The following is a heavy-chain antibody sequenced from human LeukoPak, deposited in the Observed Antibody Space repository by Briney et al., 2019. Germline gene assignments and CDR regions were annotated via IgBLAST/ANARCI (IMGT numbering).Heavy chain of an antibody. D-gene: IGHD5-18*01. Sequence: ASVKVSCKASGGTFSSYAISWVRQAPGQGIEWMGGIIPIFGTANYAQKFQGRVTITADKSTSTAYMELSSLRSEDTAVYYCASPRRDTAMARAFDIWGQGTMVTVSS. CDR1: GGTFSSYA. CDR3: ASPRRDTAMARAFDI. V-gene: IGHV1-69*06. J-gene: IGHJ3*02. CDR2: IIPIFGTA.